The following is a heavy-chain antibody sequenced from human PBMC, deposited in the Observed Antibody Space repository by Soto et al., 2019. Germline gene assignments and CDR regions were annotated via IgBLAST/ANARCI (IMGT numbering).Heavy chain of an antibody. CDR2: INGDGSGT. Sequence: SLRLSCAASGFTFSIYWIHWVRQAPGKGLVWVSRINGDGSGTNYADSVKGRFTISRDNAKNTLHLQMNSLRAEDTALYYCARREATVGDLDFWGQGTLVTVSS. V-gene: IGHV3-74*01. D-gene: IGHD4-4*01. J-gene: IGHJ4*02. CDR1: GFTFSIYW. CDR3: ARREATVGDLDF.